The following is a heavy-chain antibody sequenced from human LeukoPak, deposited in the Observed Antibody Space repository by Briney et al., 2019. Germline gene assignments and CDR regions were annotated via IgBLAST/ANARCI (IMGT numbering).Heavy chain of an antibody. D-gene: IGHD3-22*01. CDR2: ISGSGGTT. CDR1: GFTFSTYA. Sequence: GGSLRLSCAASGFTFSTYALSWVRQVPGKGLEWVSAISGSGGTTYYADSVKGRFTISRDNSKDTLYLQMNSLRAEDTAVYYCARAYYDSSGCFDYWGQGTLVTVSS. J-gene: IGHJ4*02. V-gene: IGHV3-23*01. CDR3: ARAYYDSSGCFDY.